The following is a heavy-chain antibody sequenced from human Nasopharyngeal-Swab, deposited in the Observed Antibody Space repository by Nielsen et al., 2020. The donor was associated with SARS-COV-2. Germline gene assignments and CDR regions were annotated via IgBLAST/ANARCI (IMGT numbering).Heavy chain of an antibody. J-gene: IGHJ3*02. CDR3: AKSRDGYNYDAFHI. V-gene: IGHV3-30*02. CDR2: TRYDGNNE. D-gene: IGHD5-24*01. Sequence: GGSLRLSCAASGFTFSSYSMNWVRQAPGKGLEWVAFTRYDGNNEYYGDSVKGRFTTSRDNSKNTLYLHMSSLRTEDTAVYYCAKSRDGYNYDAFHIWGHGTMVTVSS. CDR1: GFTFSSYS.